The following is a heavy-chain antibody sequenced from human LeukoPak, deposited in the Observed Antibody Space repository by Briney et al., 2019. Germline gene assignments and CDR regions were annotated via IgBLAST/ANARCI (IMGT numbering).Heavy chain of an antibody. J-gene: IGHJ4*02. CDR3: ARVETRLTSYFDY. D-gene: IGHD6-25*01. Sequence: PGGSLRLSCAASGFTFSSYAMHWVRQAPGKGLEWVAVISYDGSNKYYADSVKGRFTISRDNSKNTLYLQMNSLRAEDTAVYYCARVETRLTSYFDYWGQGTLVTVSS. V-gene: IGHV3-30-3*01. CDR1: GFTFSSYA. CDR2: ISYDGSNK.